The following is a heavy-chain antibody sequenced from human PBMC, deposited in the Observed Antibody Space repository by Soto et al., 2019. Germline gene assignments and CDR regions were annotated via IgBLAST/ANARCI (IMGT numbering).Heavy chain of an antibody. Sequence: EVQLLESGGGLVQPGGSLRLSCAASGVTFSRYAMSWVRQAPGKGLEWVSAISGSGGSTDFADSVKGRFTISRDNSKNTLDLQMNSVRADDTAVYYCGNISRDCYNPWGQGTLVTVSS. J-gene: IGHJ1*01. CDR3: GNISRDCYNP. CDR2: ISGSGGST. V-gene: IGHV3-23*01. CDR1: GVTFSRYA. D-gene: IGHD2-21*01.